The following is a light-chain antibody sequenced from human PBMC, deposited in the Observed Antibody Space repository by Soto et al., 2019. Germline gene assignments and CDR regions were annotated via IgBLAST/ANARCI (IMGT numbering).Light chain of an antibody. Sequence: MTQSPSTLSASVGDRVTITCRASQSVHRNLAWYQQKPGQGPSLLIYYASTRATGVPDRFTGSGSGTEFTLTISSLQSEEFGVYHCQHYSNWPPTFGPGTKVEIK. V-gene: IGKV3-15*01. J-gene: IGKJ3*01. CDR2: YAS. CDR3: QHYSNWPPT. CDR1: QSVHRN.